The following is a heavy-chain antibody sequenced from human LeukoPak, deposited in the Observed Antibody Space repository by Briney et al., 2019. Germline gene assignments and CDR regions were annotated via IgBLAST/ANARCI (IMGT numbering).Heavy chain of an antibody. CDR3: ARGASRWFGESKY. D-gene: IGHD3-10*01. J-gene: IGHJ4*02. Sequence: ASVKVSCKASGYTFTSYDINWVRQATGQGLEWMGWMSPNSGNTGYAQKFQGRVTMTRNTSISTAYMELSSLRSEDTAVYYCARGASRWFGESKYWGQGTLVTVSS. CDR2: MSPNSGNT. CDR1: GYTFTSYD. V-gene: IGHV1-8*01.